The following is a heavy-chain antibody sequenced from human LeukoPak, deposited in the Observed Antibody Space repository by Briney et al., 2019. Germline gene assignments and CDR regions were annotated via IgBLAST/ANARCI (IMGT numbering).Heavy chain of an antibody. CDR2: ISSSGSTI. CDR3: ARVSVAYY. Sequence: QSGGFLRLSCAASGFTFSSYEMNWVRQAPGKGLEWVSYISSSGSTIYYADSVKGRFTISRDNAKNSLYLQMNSLRAEDTAVYYCARVSVAYYWGQGTLVTVSS. J-gene: IGHJ4*02. V-gene: IGHV3-48*03. D-gene: IGHD6-19*01. CDR1: GFTFSSYE.